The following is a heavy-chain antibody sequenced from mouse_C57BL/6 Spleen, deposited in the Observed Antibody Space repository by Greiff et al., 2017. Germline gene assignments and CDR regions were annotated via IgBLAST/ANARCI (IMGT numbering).Heavy chain of an antibody. V-gene: IGHV1-50*01. J-gene: IGHJ4*01. D-gene: IGHD1-1*01. CDR3: ARAGYYYGSLYYYAMDY. CDR1: GYTFTSYW. Sequence: QVQLQQPGAELVKPGASVKLSCKASGYTFTSYWMQWVKQRPGQGLEWIGEIDPSDSYTNYNQKFKGKATLTVDTSSSTAYMQLSSLTSEDSAVYYCARAGYYYGSLYYYAMDYWGQGTSVTVSS. CDR2: IDPSDSYT.